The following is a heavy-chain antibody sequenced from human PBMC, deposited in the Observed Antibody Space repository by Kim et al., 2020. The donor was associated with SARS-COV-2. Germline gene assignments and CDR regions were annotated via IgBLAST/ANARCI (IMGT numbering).Heavy chain of an antibody. CDR3: ARVGGANDY. V-gene: IGHV4-59*01. CDR2: GST. D-gene: IGHD1-26*01. Sequence: GSTNYNPSLKSRVTISVDTSKNQFSLKLSSVTAADTAVYYCARVGGANDYWGQGTLVTVSS. J-gene: IGHJ4*02.